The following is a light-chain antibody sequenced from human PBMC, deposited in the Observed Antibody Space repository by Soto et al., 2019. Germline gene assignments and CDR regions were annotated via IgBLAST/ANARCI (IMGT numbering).Light chain of an antibody. J-gene: IGKJ2*03. CDR3: MQCTHWPPYS. V-gene: IGKV2-30*01. CDR1: QSLLYRDGNTY. CDR2: KVS. Sequence: VVLTQSPLSLPVTLGQPASISCNSSQSLLYRDGNTYLNWFQQSPGQSPRRLIYKVSDRDSGVPDRFSGSGSGTDFTLKISRVEAEDVGVYYCMQCTHWPPYSFGQGTKLEIK.